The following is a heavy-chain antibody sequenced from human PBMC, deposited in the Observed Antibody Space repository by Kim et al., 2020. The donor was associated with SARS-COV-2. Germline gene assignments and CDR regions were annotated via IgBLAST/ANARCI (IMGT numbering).Heavy chain of an antibody. CDR3: ARRVIVDDDNYFYYYAM. CDR1: GFTFDVYA. J-gene: IGHJ6*01. CDR2: MSGGGVNK. D-gene: IGHD2-21*01. V-gene: IGHV3-23*01. Sequence: GGSLRLSCVASGFTFDVYAMSWVRQAPGKGLEWVSFMSGGGVNKFYADSVGGRFTISRDNSKNTLYLQMNRLRAEDTAVYYCARRVIVDDDNYFYYYAM.